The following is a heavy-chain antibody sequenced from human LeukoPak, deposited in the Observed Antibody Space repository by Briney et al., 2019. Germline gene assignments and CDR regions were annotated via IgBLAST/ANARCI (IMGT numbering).Heavy chain of an antibody. D-gene: IGHD2-15*01. CDR2: IIPILGIA. V-gene: IGHV1-69*04. J-gene: IGHJ4*02. CDR3: ARGSLVAATLYCSGCFDY. CDR1: GGTFSSYA. Sequence: SVTVSCKASGGTFSSYAISWVRQAHGQGLEWMGRIIPILGIANYAQKFQGRVTITADKSTSTAYMELSSLRSEDTAVYYCARGSLVAATLYCSGCFDYWGQGTLVTVSS.